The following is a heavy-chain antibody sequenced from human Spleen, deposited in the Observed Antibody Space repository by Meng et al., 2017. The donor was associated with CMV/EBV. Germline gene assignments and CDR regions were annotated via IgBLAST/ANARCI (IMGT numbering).Heavy chain of an antibody. D-gene: IGHD5-24*01. V-gene: IGHV5-51*01. CDR3: ARLPGSMATGRGGFDY. J-gene: IGHJ4*02. Sequence: GESLKISCKGSGYSFTSYWIGWVRQMPGKGLEWMGIIYPGDSDTRYRPSLQGQVTISADKSISTAYLQWSSLKASDTAMYYCARLPGSMATGRGGFDYWGQGTLVTVSS. CDR2: IYPGDSDT. CDR1: GYSFTSYW.